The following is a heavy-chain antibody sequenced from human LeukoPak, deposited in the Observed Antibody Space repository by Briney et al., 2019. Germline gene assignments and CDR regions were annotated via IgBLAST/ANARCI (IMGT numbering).Heavy chain of an antibody. Sequence: ASVKVSCKASGYTFTSYYMHWVRQAPGQGLEWMGWINPNSGGTNYAQKFQGRVTMTRDTSISTAYMELSRLRSDDTAVYYCARDQSGEDAFDIWGQGTMVTVSS. J-gene: IGHJ3*02. V-gene: IGHV1-2*02. CDR2: INPNSGGT. CDR3: ARDQSGEDAFDI. CDR1: GYTFTSYY.